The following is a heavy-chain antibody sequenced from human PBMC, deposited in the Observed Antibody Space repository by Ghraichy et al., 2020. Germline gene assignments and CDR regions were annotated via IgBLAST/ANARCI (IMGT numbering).Heavy chain of an antibody. CDR2: ISYDGSNK. Sequence: GESLNISCAASGFTFSSYAMHWVRQAPGKGLEWVAVISYDGSNKYYADSVKGRFTISRDNSKNTLYLQMNSLRAEDTAVYYCARVPEYSSSEGGDYWGQGTLVTVSS. V-gene: IGHV3-30*04. D-gene: IGHD6-6*01. CDR1: GFTFSSYA. CDR3: ARVPEYSSSEGGDY. J-gene: IGHJ4*02.